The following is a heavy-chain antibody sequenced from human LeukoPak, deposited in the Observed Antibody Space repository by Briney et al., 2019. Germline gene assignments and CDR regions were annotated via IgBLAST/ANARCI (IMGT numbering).Heavy chain of an antibody. CDR2: ISYDGSNK. CDR3: AGFYGMDV. CDR1: GFTFSSYA. Sequence: GGSLRLSCAASGFTFSSYAMHWVRQAPGKGLEWVAVISYDGSNKYYADSVKGRFTISRDNSKNTLYLQMNSLRAEDTAVYYCAGFYGMDVWGQGTTVTVSS. V-gene: IGHV3-30*14. J-gene: IGHJ6*02.